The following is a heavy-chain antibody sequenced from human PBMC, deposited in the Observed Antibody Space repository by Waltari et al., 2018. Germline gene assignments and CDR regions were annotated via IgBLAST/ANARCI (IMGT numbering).Heavy chain of an antibody. J-gene: IGHJ4*02. Sequence: QVQLVESGGGVVQPGRSLRLSCAASGFTFSSHGMHWVRQAPGKGLEWVAVIWYDGSNKYYADSVKGRFTISRDNSKNTLYLQMNSLKTEDTAVYYCTTDPYGIADFDYWGQGTLVTVSS. V-gene: IGHV3-33*01. CDR3: TTDPYGIADFDY. CDR2: IWYDGSNK. CDR1: GFTFSSHG. D-gene: IGHD4-17*01.